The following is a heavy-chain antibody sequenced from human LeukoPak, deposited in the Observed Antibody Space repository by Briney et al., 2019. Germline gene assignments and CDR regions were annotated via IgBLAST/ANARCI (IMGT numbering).Heavy chain of an antibody. J-gene: IGHJ5*02. D-gene: IGHD2-2*02. CDR2: ISSSGSTI. V-gene: IGHV3-11*01. Sequence: PGGSLRLSCAASGFTFSDYYMSWIRQAPGKGLEWVSYISSSGSTIYYADSVKGRFTISRDNAKNSLYLQMNSLRAEDTAVYYCARDFKPAAILEGWFGPWGQGTLVTVSS. CDR1: GFTFSDYY. CDR3: ARDFKPAAILEGWFGP.